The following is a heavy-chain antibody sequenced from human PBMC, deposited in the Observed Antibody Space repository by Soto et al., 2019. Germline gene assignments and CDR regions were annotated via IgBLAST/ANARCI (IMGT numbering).Heavy chain of an antibody. V-gene: IGHV1-24*01. Sequence: ASVKVSCKVSGYTLTELSMHWVRQAPGKGLEWMGGFDPEDGETIYAQKFQGRATMTEDTSTDTAYMELSSLRSEDTAVYYCATDATTVTIGSNPGYYYGMDVWGQGTTVTVSS. CDR1: GYTLTELS. D-gene: IGHD4-4*01. CDR3: ATDATTVTIGSNPGYYYGMDV. J-gene: IGHJ6*02. CDR2: FDPEDGET.